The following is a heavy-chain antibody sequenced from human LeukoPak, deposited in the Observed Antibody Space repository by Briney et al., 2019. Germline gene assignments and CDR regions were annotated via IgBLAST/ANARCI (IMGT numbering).Heavy chain of an antibody. CDR1: GGSIRGFF. V-gene: IGHV4-59*07. Sequence: SDTLSLTCTVSGGSIRGFFWSWIRQPPGKGLEWIGYIFYSGGTYYNPSLMSRVTISVDMSTNQFSLKLTSVTAADTAVYYCARHDYGGNSAWFDPWGQGTLVTVSS. J-gene: IGHJ5*02. CDR2: IFYSGGT. CDR3: ARHDYGGNSAWFDP. D-gene: IGHD4-23*01.